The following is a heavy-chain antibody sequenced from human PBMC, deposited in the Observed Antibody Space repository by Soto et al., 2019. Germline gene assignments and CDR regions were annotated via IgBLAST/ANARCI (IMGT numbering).Heavy chain of an antibody. D-gene: IGHD3-16*01. CDR1: GCYFTDSSDR. CDR3: IGVWAATPDF. J-gene: IGHJ4*01. CDR2: LYYRGTT. V-gene: IGHV4-39*02. Sequence: YETLSLSYQVAGCYFTDSSDRWVWIRQTPGKGLEWIATLYYRGTTDYNSALRSRATMSVDTSKDHFSLTLTSVTVAYTAVYFCIGVWAATPDFLVHRTPVPGSS.